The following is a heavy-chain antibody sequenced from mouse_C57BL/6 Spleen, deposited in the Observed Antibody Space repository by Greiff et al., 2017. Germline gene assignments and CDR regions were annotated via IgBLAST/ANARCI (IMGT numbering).Heavy chain of an antibody. CDR2: IDPNSGGT. J-gene: IGHJ4*01. Sequence: QVQLQQSGAELVKPGASVKLSCKASGYTFTSYWMHWVKPRPGRGLEWIGRIDPNSGGTKYNEKFKSKATLTVDKPSSTAYMQLSSLTSEDSAVYYCARWLGSSYDFYAMDYWGQGTSVTVSS. V-gene: IGHV1-72*01. CDR1: GYTFTSYW. D-gene: IGHD1-1*01. CDR3: ARWLGSSYDFYAMDY.